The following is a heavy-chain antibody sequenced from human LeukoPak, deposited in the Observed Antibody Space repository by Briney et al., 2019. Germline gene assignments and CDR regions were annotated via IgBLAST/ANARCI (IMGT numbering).Heavy chain of an antibody. D-gene: IGHD3-10*01. J-gene: IGHJ3*02. CDR1: GGSISSSSYY. CDR2: IYYSGST. Sequence: SETLSLTCTVSGGSISSSSYYWGWIRQPPGKGLEWIGSIYYSGSTYYNPSLKSRVTISVDTSKNQFSLKLSSVTAADTAVYYCASLPVEVLAFDIWGQGTMVTVSS. CDR3: ASLPVEVLAFDI. V-gene: IGHV4-39*01.